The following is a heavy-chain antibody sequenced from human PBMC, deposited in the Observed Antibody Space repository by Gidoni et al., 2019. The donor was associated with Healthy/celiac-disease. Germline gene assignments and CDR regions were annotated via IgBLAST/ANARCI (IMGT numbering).Heavy chain of an antibody. Sequence: QVQLVESGGGVVQPGRSLRLSCAASGFPFSSYGMHWVRQAPGKGLEWVAVISYDGSNKYYADSVKGRFTISRDNSKNTLYLQMNSLRAEDTAVYYCAKGAGTTNAPSGYYFDYWGQGTLVTVSS. J-gene: IGHJ4*02. CDR1: GFPFSSYG. CDR3: AKGAGTTNAPSGYYFDY. CDR2: ISYDGSNK. V-gene: IGHV3-30*18. D-gene: IGHD1-7*01.